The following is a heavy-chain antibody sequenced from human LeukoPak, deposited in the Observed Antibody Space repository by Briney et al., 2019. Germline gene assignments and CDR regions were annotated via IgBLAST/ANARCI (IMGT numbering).Heavy chain of an antibody. D-gene: IGHD3-10*01. J-gene: IGHJ4*02. V-gene: IGHV4-39*01. Sequence: SETLSLTCTVSGGSISSSSYYWGWIRQPPGKGLEWIGSIYYSGTTFYNPSLKSRVTISVDTSRNQFSLKLSSVTAADTAVYYCAFYGWGSYGPSNYGAQGPLVTVPS. CDR2: IYYSGTT. CDR1: GGSISSSSYY. CDR3: AFYGWGSYGPSNY.